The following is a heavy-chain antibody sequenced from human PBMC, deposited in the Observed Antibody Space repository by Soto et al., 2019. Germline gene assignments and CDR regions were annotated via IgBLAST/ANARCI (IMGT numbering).Heavy chain of an antibody. CDR2: IYYSGST. CDR3: ASGSYSLCFDY. Sequence: QLQLQESGPGLVKPSETLSLTCTVSGGSISSSSYYWGWIRQPPGQGLEWIGSIYYSGSTYYNPSLKSRVTISVDTSKNQFSLKLSSVTAADTAVYYCASGSYSLCFDYWGQGTLVTVSS. J-gene: IGHJ4*02. D-gene: IGHD1-26*01. V-gene: IGHV4-39*01. CDR1: GGSISSSSYY.